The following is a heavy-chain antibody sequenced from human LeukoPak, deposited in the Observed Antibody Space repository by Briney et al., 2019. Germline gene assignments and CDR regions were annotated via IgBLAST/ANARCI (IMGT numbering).Heavy chain of an antibody. J-gene: IGHJ4*02. D-gene: IGHD5-18*01. Sequence: SETLSLACTVSGGSISSYYWSWIRQPPGKGLEWNGYIYYSGSTNYNPSLKSRVTISVDTSKNQFSLKLSSVTAADTAVYYCARAGRVYSYGSPFDYWGQGTLVTVSS. V-gene: IGHV4-59*08. CDR1: GGSISSYY. CDR3: ARAGRVYSYGSPFDY. CDR2: IYYSGST.